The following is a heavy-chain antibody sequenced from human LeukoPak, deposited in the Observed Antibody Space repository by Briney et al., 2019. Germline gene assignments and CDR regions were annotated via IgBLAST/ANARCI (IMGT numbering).Heavy chain of an antibody. V-gene: IGHV3-48*03. Sequence: AGGSLRLSCAASGFTFSSYEMNWVRQAPGKGLEWVSYISSSGSNIYYADSVKGRFTISRDNAKNSLYLQMNSLRAEDTAVYYCARLAYCGGDCPIDYWGQGALVTVSS. CDR2: ISSSGSNI. CDR3: ARLAYCGGDCPIDY. D-gene: IGHD2-21*02. J-gene: IGHJ4*02. CDR1: GFTFSSYE.